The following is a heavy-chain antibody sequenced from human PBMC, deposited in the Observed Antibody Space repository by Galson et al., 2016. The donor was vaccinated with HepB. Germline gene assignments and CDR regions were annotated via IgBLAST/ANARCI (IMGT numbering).Heavy chain of an antibody. CDR1: GFTFSSYA. CDR2: TSSDGGST. J-gene: IGHJ3*02. Sequence: SLRLSCAASGFTFSSYAMQWLRQAPGKGLEYVSATSSDGGSTYYADSVKGRFTISRDNSKNTLYLQMSSLRAEDTALYYCVKGRIFGMDNDAFDIWGQWTMVTVSS. D-gene: IGHD3-3*01. CDR3: VKGRIFGMDNDAFDI. V-gene: IGHV3-64D*06.